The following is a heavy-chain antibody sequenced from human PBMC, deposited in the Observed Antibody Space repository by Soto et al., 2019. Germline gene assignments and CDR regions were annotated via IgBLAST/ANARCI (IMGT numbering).Heavy chain of an antibody. Sequence: ASVKVSCKASGYTFTSYDINWVRQATGQGLEWMGWMNPNSGNTGYAQKFQGRVTMTRNTSISTAYMELRSLRSDDTAVYYCARDHRSGWYNWFDPWGQGTLVTVSS. V-gene: IGHV1-8*01. D-gene: IGHD6-19*01. J-gene: IGHJ5*02. CDR1: GYTFTSYD. CDR3: ARDHRSGWYNWFDP. CDR2: MNPNSGNT.